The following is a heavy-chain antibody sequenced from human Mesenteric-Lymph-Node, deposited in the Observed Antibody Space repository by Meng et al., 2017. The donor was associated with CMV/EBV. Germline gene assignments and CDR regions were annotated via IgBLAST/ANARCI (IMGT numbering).Heavy chain of an antibody. CDR1: GFTVSSNY. V-gene: IGHV3-53*01. Sequence: GESLKISCAASGFTVSSNYMSWVRQAPGKGLEWVSVIYSGGSTYYADSVKGRFTISRDNPKNTLYLQMNSLRAEDTDDYYCVSLDFWSGYRPDYWGQGTMVTVSS. J-gene: IGHJ4*02. D-gene: IGHD3-3*01. CDR2: IYSGGST. CDR3: VSLDFWSGYRPDY.